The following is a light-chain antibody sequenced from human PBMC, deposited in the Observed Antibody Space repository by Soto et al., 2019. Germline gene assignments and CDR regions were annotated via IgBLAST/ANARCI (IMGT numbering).Light chain of an antibody. Sequence: DIQMTQSPSTLSASVGDRVTITCRASQSISSWLAWYQQKPGKAPKFLIFKASSLESGVPSRFSGSGSGTEINPTIRRLQPDCFVTFYWQQYNTYPLTFGGGPKVEIK. V-gene: IGKV1-5*03. CDR1: QSISSW. CDR2: KAS. CDR3: QQYNTYPLT. J-gene: IGKJ4*01.